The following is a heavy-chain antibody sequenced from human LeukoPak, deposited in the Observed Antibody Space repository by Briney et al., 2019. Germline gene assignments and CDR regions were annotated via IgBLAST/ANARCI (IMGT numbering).Heavy chain of an antibody. CDR1: GRSFSGYY. CDR3: ARGIMTPYYMDV. Sequence: SETLSLTCAVYGRSFSGYYWSWIRQPPGKGLEWIGEINHSGSTNYNPSLKSRVTISVDTSKNQFSLKLSSVTAADTAVYYCARGIMTPYYMDVWGGGTTVTVSS. D-gene: IGHD3-16*01. J-gene: IGHJ6*03. CDR2: INHSGST. V-gene: IGHV4-34*01.